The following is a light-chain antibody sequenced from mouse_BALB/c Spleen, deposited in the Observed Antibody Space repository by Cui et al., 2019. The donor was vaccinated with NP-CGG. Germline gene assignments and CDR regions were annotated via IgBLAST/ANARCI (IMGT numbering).Light chain of an antibody. CDR2: GTN. CDR1: TGAVTTSNY. J-gene: IGLJ1*01. V-gene: IGLV1*01. CDR3: ALWYSNHWV. Sequence: QAVVTQESDPTTSPGETVTLTCRSSTGAVTTSNYANWVQEKPDHLFTGLMGGTNNRPPGVPARFSGSLIGDKAALTITGAQTEDEAIYFCALWYSNHWVFGGGTKLTVL.